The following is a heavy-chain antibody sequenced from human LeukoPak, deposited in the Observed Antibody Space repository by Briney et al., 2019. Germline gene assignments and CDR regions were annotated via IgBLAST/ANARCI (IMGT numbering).Heavy chain of an antibody. J-gene: IGHJ4*02. Sequence: GGSLRLSRAASGFTLSSYAMHWVRQAPGKGLEWVAVISYDGSTQYYADSVKGRFTISRDKSKNTVYLQMNSLRAEDTAVYYCARMYTLRYFDWLDQGFDYWGQGTLVTVSS. D-gene: IGHD3-9*01. CDR2: ISYDGSTQ. V-gene: IGHV3-30*01. CDR1: GFTLSSYA. CDR3: ARMYTLRYFDWLDQGFDY.